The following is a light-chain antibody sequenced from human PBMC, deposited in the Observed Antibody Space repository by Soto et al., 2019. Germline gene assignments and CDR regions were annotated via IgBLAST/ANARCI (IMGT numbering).Light chain of an antibody. CDR1: NSDVGNYNL. CDR2: EDI. V-gene: IGLV2-23*02. J-gene: IGLJ2*01. Sequence: QSALTQPASVSGSPGQSITISCTGTNSDVGNYNLVSWYQHHPGKAPKLMIYEDIKRPSGVSNRFSGSKSGNTASLTISGLQAEDEGDYYCCSYAGTTTFVIFGGGTQLTVL. CDR3: CSYAGTTTFVI.